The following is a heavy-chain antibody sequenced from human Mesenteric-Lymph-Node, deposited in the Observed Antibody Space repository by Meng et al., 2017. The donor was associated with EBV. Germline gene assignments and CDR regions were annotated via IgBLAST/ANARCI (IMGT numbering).Heavy chain of an antibody. V-gene: IGHV3-11*01. D-gene: IGHD7-27*01. J-gene: IGHJ4*02. Sequence: VQLGEYGGCLVKPGVSLGLACAASGFTFSNYYMSWFRQAPGKGLEWVSYISSSGSTIYYADSVKGRFTISRDNAKNSLYLQMNSLRAEDTAVYYCARGGLTGFDYWGQGTLVTVSS. CDR3: ARGGLTGFDY. CDR1: GFTFSNYY. CDR2: ISSSGSTI.